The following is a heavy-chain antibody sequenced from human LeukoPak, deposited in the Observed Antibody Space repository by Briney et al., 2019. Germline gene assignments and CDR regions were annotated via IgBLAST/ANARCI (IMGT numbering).Heavy chain of an antibody. D-gene: IGHD3-22*01. J-gene: IGHJ6*02. CDR3: ARVGAYYYDSSGYYQGPIPYYYYGMDV. Sequence: ETLSLTCAVYGGSFSGYYWSWIRQPPGKGLEWIGEINHSGSTNYNPSLKSRVTISVDTSKNQFSLKLSSVTAADTAVYYCARVGAYYYDSSGYYQGPIPYYYYGMDVWGQGTTVTVSS. CDR1: GGSFSGYY. V-gene: IGHV4-34*01. CDR2: INHSGST.